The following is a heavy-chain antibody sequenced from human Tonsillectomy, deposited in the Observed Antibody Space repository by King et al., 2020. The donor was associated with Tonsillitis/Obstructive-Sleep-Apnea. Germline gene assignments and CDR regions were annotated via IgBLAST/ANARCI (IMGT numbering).Heavy chain of an antibody. CDR1: GFTFVDYG. J-gene: IGHJ5*02. CDR2: ISSKPYGGTT. CDR3: TRVGATSYDFWGGPRRFDP. V-gene: IGHV3-49*05. Sequence: VQLVESGGGLVKPGRSLRLSCTASGFTFVDYGMSWFRQAPGKGLEWVGFISSKPYGGTTEYAASVKGRFTISRDDSKSIAHLQMNSLKTEDTAVYYCTRVGATSYDFWGGPRRFDPWGQGTLVTVS. D-gene: IGHD3-3*01.